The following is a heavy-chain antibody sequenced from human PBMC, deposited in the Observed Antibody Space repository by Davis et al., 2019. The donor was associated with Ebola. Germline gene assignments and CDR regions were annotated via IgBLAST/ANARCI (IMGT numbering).Heavy chain of an antibody. Sequence: ASVKVSCKVSGYTLTEFSMHWVRQAPGKGLEWMGGFDPEDGETIYAQKFQGRVTMTRDTSTSTVYMELSSLRSEDTAVYYCAGTIGHDAFDIWGQGTMVTVSS. CDR3: AGTIGHDAFDI. D-gene: IGHD1-26*01. CDR1: GYTLTEFS. V-gene: IGHV1-24*01. CDR2: FDPEDGET. J-gene: IGHJ3*02.